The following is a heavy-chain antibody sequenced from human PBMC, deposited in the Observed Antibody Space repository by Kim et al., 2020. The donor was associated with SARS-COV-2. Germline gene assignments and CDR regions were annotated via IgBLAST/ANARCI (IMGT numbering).Heavy chain of an antibody. J-gene: IGHJ4*02. V-gene: IGHV3-74*01. D-gene: IGHD2-2*01. CDR2: NDGGTT. CDR3: VRGMPSY. Sequence: NDGGTTPYADSVKGRFTITRDNAKNTVYLQLNSLRVDDTAVYYCVRGMPSYWGQGALVTVSS.